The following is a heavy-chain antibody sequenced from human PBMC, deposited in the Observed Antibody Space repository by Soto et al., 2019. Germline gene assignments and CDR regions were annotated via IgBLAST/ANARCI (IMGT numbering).Heavy chain of an antibody. Sequence: QVQLVESGGGVVQPGRSLRLSCAASEFTFSSYAMHWVRQAPGKGLEWVAVISYDGSNKYYADSVKGRFTISRDNSKNTLYLQMNSLRAEDTAVYYCARDGQSYYYDSSGTTKDASDIWGQGTMVTVSS. D-gene: IGHD3-22*01. CDR3: ARDGQSYYYDSSGTTKDASDI. CDR1: EFTFSSYA. V-gene: IGHV3-30-3*01. CDR2: ISYDGSNK. J-gene: IGHJ3*02.